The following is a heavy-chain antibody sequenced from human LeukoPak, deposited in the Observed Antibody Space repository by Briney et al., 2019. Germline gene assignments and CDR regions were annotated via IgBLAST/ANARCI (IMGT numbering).Heavy chain of an antibody. CDR2: FDPEDGEA. CDR1: GYTLTELS. D-gene: IGHD3-16*01. CDR3: VTVGRFGPFDY. V-gene: IGHV1-24*01. Sequence: GASVKVSCKVSGYTLTELSIHWVRQAPAKGLEWMGGFDPEDGEAMYAQKFQGRVTMTEDTSTDTVYMELSSLRSEDTAVYYCVTVGRFGPFDYWGQGTLVTVSS. J-gene: IGHJ4*02.